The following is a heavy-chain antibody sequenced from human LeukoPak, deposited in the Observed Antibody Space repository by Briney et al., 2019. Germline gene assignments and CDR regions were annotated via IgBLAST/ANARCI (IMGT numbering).Heavy chain of an antibody. D-gene: IGHD7-27*01. J-gene: IGHJ4*02. Sequence: SETLSLTCTVSGGSISSYYWSWIRQPPGKGLEWIGYIYFRGTTNYHPSIKSRVTISVDTSKNQFSLKLTSVTTADTAVYYCARSPGAPFDYWGQGGPVTVSS. CDR3: ARSPGAPFDY. V-gene: IGHV4-59*01. CDR2: IYFRGTT. CDR1: GGSISSYY.